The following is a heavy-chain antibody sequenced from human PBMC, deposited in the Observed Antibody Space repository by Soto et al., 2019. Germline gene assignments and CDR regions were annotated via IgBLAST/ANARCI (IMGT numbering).Heavy chain of an antibody. V-gene: IGHV4-59*01. CDR1: GGSISSYY. D-gene: IGHD3-10*01. Sequence: SETLSLTCTVSGGSISSYYWSWIRQPPGKGLEWIGYIYYSGSTNYNPSLKSRVTISVDTSKNQFSLKPSSVTAADTAVYYCARSQAGEYYYYYYMDVWGKGTTVTVSS. CDR3: ARSQAGEYYYYYYMDV. CDR2: IYYSGST. J-gene: IGHJ6*03.